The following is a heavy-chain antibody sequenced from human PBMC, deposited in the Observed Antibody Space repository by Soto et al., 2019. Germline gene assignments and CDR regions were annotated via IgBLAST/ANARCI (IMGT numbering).Heavy chain of an antibody. CDR3: ARGDIVLVPAAMTVHYFGMDV. CDR2: IIPVSGTP. J-gene: IGHJ6*02. D-gene: IGHD2-2*01. Sequence: QVQLVQSGAEVKKPGSSVKVSCKASGGTFSTYVINWVRQAPGQGLEWMGGIIPVSGTPNYAQKFQGRVTVTADKSTNTTYMELNRLRSEDTAVYYCARGDIVLVPAAMTVHYFGMDVWGQGTTVPVSS. V-gene: IGHV1-69*06. CDR1: GGTFSTYV.